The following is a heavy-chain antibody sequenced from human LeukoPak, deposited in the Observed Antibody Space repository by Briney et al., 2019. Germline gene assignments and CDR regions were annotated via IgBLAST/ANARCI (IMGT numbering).Heavy chain of an antibody. CDR3: ARVYDGYAFDI. CDR1: GGSISSYY. CDR2: IYYSGST. V-gene: IGHV4-59*12. J-gene: IGHJ3*02. D-gene: IGHD3-22*01. Sequence: SETLSLTRTVSGGSISSYYWSWIRQPPGKGLEWIGYIYYSGSTNYNPSLKSRVTISVDTSKNQFSLKLSSVTAADTAVYYCARVYDGYAFDIWGQGTMVTVSS.